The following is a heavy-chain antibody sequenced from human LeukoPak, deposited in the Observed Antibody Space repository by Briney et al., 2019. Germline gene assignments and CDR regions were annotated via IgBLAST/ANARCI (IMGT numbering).Heavy chain of an antibody. D-gene: IGHD3-3*01. CDR2: ISSGGSTI. CDR3: AKSFLD. Sequence: GGSLRLSCAASGFTFSSYEMNWVRQAPGRGLEWVSHISSGGSTIYYADSVKDRLTISRDNAKNSLYLQMNSLRAEDTAVYYCAKSFLDWGQGTLVTVSS. J-gene: IGHJ4*02. V-gene: IGHV3-48*03. CDR1: GFTFSSYE.